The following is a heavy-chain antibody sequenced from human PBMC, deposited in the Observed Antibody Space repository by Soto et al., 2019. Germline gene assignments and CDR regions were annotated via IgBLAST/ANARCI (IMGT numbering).Heavy chain of an antibody. D-gene: IGHD1-26*01. CDR2: LIPMFGTA. CDR3: ARSVGVTTLSYLDY. CDR1: GGTFSSYG. J-gene: IGHJ4*02. Sequence: SVKVSCKAAGGTFSSYGISWVRQAPGQGLEWMGGLIPMFGTATHTQNFQGRLTITADESTSTAYMELSSLRSEDTAVYFCARSVGVTTLSYLDYWGQGTLVTVSS. V-gene: IGHV1-69*13.